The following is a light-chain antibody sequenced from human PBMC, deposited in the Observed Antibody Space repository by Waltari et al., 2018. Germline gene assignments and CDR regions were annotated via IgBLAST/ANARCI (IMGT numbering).Light chain of an antibody. J-gene: IGKJ5*01. CDR1: RDISTW. CDR3: QQAHSFPIT. Sequence: DIQMTQSPSSVSASVGDGVTITCRASRDISTWLAWYQQKPGKTPNLLIYDGYTLQSGVPSRFSGSGSGTGFTLTISSLQPEDFATYYCQQAHSFPITFGQGTRLEIK. V-gene: IGKV1-12*01. CDR2: DGY.